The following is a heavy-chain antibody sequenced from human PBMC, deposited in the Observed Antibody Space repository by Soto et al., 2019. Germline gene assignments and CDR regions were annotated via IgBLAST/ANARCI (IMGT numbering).Heavy chain of an antibody. V-gene: IGHV6-1*01. CDR2: TYYRSKWYN. J-gene: IGHJ4*02. CDR3: ARDRIVVVPAAIRREGGHFDY. CDR1: GDSVSSNSAA. D-gene: IGHD2-2*01. Sequence: QSPTLSLTCAISGDSVSSNSAAWNWIRQSPSRGLEWLGRTYYRSKWYNDYAVSVKSRITINPDTSKNQFSLQLNSVTPEDTAVYYCARDRIVVVPAAIRREGGHFDYWGQGTLVTVSS.